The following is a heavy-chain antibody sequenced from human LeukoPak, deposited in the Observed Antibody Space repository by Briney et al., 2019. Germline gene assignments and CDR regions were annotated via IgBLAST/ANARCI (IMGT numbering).Heavy chain of an antibody. Sequence: ASVTVSCKASGYTFTGYYMHWVRQAPGQGLEWMGIINPGGGRTSYAQKFQGRVTLTRDTSTSTVYMELSSLRSEDTAVYYCARDIIYDSSGYYYAGLDDAFDIWGQGTMVTVSS. CDR3: ARDIIYDSSGYYYAGLDDAFDI. CDR1: GYTFTGYY. CDR2: INPGGGRT. V-gene: IGHV1-46*01. J-gene: IGHJ3*02. D-gene: IGHD3-22*01.